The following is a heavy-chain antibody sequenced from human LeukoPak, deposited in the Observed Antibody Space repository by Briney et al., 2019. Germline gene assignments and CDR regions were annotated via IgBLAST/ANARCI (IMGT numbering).Heavy chain of an antibody. CDR1: GFTFRNYE. CDR2: ISGSGSTI. D-gene: IGHD1-20*01. J-gene: IGHJ4*02. CDR3: ATFIIGPTIDY. V-gene: IGHV3-48*03. Sequence: GGSLRLSCAASGFTFRNYEMNWVRQAPGKGLEWVSYISGSGSTIYYADSVKGRFTISRANAKNSLYLQMNSLRAEDTAVYYCATFIIGPTIDYWGQGTLVTVSS.